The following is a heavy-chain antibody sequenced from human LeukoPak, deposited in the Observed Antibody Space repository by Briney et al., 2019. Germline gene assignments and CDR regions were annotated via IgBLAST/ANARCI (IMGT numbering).Heavy chain of an antibody. CDR3: ARPYYYDSSGYYPPDY. V-gene: IGHV3-30-3*01. J-gene: IGHJ4*02. CDR2: ISYDGSNK. Sequence: GGSLRLSCAASGFTFSSYSMNWVRQAPGKGLEWVAVISYDGSNKYYADSVKGRFTISRDNSKNTLYLQMNSLRAEDTAVYYCARPYYYDSSGYYPPDYWGQGTLVTVSS. CDR1: GFTFSSYS. D-gene: IGHD3-22*01.